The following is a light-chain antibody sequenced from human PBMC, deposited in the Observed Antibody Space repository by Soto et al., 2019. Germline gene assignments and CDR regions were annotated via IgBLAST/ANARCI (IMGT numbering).Light chain of an antibody. CDR3: CSYAGSPWV. CDR2: EDS. Sequence: QSALTQPASVSGSPGQSITISCTGTSSDVGNYKLVSWYQQHPGKAPKLMIYEDSKRPSGVSNRFSGSKSGNTASLTISGLQAEDEADYYCCSYAGSPWVFGGGTKVTVL. CDR1: SSDVGNYKL. J-gene: IGLJ3*02. V-gene: IGLV2-23*01.